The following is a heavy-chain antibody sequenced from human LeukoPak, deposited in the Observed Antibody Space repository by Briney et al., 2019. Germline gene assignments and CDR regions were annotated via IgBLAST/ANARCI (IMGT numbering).Heavy chain of an antibody. CDR1: TFIFRNYW. CDR3: ARGHSNSPYYFDS. V-gene: IGHV3-74*03. D-gene: IGHD6-13*01. CDR2: INSDGSST. Sequence: GGSLRLPCAASTFIFRNYWMHWVRQAPGKGLVWVSRINSDGSSTTYAESVKGRFTIARDNTKNTLYLQMNSLRAEDTAVYHCARGHSNSPYYFDSWGQGTLVTVSS. J-gene: IGHJ4*02.